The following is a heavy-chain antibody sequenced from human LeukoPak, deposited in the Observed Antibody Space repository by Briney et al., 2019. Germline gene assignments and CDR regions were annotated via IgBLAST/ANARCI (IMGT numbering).Heavy chain of an antibody. CDR1: GFTVSSNY. CDR2: IQQDGSEK. Sequence: GGSLRLSCAASGFTVSSNYMSWVRQAPGKGLEWVANIQQDGSEKYYVDSVKGRFTISRDNAKNSLYLQMNSLRVEDTAVYYCATLVATTQFDYWGQGTLVTVSS. V-gene: IGHV3-7*01. CDR3: ATLVATTQFDY. J-gene: IGHJ4*02. D-gene: IGHD5-12*01.